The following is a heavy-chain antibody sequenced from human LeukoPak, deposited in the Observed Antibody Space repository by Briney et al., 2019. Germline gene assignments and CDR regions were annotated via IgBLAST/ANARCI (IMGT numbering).Heavy chain of an antibody. CDR2: IWYDGSNK. J-gene: IGHJ4*02. CDR3: ARDPGVRWLVGFDY. Sequence: GGSLRLSCAASEFTFSTYGMHWVRQAPGKGLEWVAVIWYDGSNKYYADSVKGRFTISRDNSKNTLYLQMDSLRAEDTAVYYCARDPGVRWLVGFDYWGQGTLVTVSS. V-gene: IGHV3-33*08. CDR1: EFTFSTYG. D-gene: IGHD6-19*01.